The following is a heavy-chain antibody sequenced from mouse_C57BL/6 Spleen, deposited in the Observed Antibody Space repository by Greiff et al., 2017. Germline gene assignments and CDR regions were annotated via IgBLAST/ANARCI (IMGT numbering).Heavy chain of an antibody. Sequence: QVQLQQPVAELVRPGSSVKLSCTASGYTFTSYWMHWVKQRPIQGLEWIGNIDPSDSETNYNQKFKDKATVTVDKSSSTAYMQLSSLTSEDSAIYNCARESQYGSNNFDYWGQGTTLTVSS. CDR1: GYTFTSYW. D-gene: IGHD1-1*01. J-gene: IGHJ2*01. CDR2: IDPSDSET. CDR3: ARESQYGSNNFDY. V-gene: IGHV1-52*01.